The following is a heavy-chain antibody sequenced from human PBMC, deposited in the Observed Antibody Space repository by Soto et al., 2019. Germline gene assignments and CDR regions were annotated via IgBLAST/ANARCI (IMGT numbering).Heavy chain of an antibody. CDR1: GFTLSAYD. Sequence: VGSLRLSCAASGFTLSAYDMHWVRQAEGKGLEWASALGAADDPYYLVSVKGRFTISRENAKNSLYLQMNNLRAGDTAVYYCARAYSGRLPRRADYYYAMDVWGQGTTVTVSS. CDR2: LGAADDP. CDR3: ARAYSGRLPRRADYYYAMDV. V-gene: IGHV3-13*05. J-gene: IGHJ6*02. D-gene: IGHD2-15*01.